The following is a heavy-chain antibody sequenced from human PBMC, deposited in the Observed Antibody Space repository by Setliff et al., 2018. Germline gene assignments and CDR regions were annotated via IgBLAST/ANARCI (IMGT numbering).Heavy chain of an antibody. V-gene: IGHV3-7*01. D-gene: IGHD1-1*01. Sequence: GGSLRLSCAASGFTFSSYWMSWVRQAPGKGLEWVANIKQDGSEKYYVDSVKGRFSISRDNAKNSLYLQMNGLGAEDTAIYYCARNNWNYADYWGQGTLVTVSS. CDR1: GFTFSSYW. CDR3: ARNNWNYADY. J-gene: IGHJ4*02. CDR2: IKQDGSEK.